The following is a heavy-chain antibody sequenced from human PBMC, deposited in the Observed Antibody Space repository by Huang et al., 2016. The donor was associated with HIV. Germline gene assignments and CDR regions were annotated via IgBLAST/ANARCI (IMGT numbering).Heavy chain of an antibody. CDR1: RGSLSGYY. V-gene: IGHV4-34*01. D-gene: IGHD3-16*01. J-gene: IGHJ5*02. CDR2: INYSGTI. Sequence: QVQLYQWGAGLLRPSETLSLTCAVYRGSLSGYYWSWIRQSPEKGLEWIGDINYSGTINYNPSLKSRVTISVDTSKKQLSLKLKSVTAADTAVYYCARDVMTSFGGPFDPWGQGTLVAVSS. CDR3: ARDVMTSFGGPFDP.